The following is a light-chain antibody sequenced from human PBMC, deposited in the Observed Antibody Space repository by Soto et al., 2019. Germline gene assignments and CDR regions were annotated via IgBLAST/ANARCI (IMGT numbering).Light chain of an antibody. CDR3: QQYNDWPPMYT. J-gene: IGKJ2*01. CDR2: GAS. CDR1: QNVNNN. Sequence: EVVMTQSPATLPVSPGDRATLSCRAGQNVNNNLAWYQQRPGQAPRLLVYGASTRATGIPARFSASGSGTEFTLTISSVQSEDLAVYYCQQYNDWPPMYTFGQGSKLEIK. V-gene: IGKV3-15*01.